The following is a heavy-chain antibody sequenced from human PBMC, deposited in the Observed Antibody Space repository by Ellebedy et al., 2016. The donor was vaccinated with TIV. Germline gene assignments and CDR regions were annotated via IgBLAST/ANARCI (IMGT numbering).Heavy chain of an antibody. D-gene: IGHD6-19*01. J-gene: IGHJ6*02. CDR1: GFSSSDYY. CDR3: ARISSGRSFYGMDV. V-gene: IGHV3-11*01. CDR2: ISNSGSMI. Sequence: GGSLRLXXAPPGFSSSDYYMSWIRKVPGKGLEWVSYISNSGSMIHYADSVKGRFTISRDNSKNSLYLQMNNLRAEDTAVYYCARISSGRSFYGMDVWGQGTTVTVSS.